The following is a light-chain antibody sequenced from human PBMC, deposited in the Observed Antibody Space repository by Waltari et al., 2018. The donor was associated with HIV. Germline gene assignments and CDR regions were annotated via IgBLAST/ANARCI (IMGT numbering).Light chain of an antibody. V-gene: IGLV1-36*01. CDR1: SSNIGHNA. Sequence: QSVLTQPPSVSEAPRQRVTIPCSGSSSNIGHNAVHCYQQVPGKAPKLLIYFDELLSSGVADRFSGSKSGTAAFLAIRGLQSEDEADYYCAAWDDSLNGYVFGSGTKVTVL. CDR2: FDE. J-gene: IGLJ1*01. CDR3: AAWDDSLNGYV.